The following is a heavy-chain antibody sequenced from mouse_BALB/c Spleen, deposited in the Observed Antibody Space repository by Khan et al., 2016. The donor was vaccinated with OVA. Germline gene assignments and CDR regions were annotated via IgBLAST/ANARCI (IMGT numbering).Heavy chain of an antibody. CDR2: ISSSGST. CDR1: GYSITSDYA. Sequence: EVQLQESGPGLVKPSQSLSLTCIVTGYSITSDYAWNWIRQFPGNKLEWMGYISSSGSTNYNSALKSRISITRDTAKYQFFLQLNSVTTEDTATYDCARDGSRYNYAMDYWGQGTSVTVSS. V-gene: IGHV3-2*02. D-gene: IGHD2-3*01. J-gene: IGHJ4*01. CDR3: ARDGSRYNYAMDY.